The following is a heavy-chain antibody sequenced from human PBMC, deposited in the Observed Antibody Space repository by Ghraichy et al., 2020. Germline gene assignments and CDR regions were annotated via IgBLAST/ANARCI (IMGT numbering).Heavy chain of an antibody. CDR3: ARDRSSGPYYYYGMDV. CDR1: GFSFNNYA. J-gene: IGHJ6*02. V-gene: IGHV3-30-3*01. Sequence: GGSLRLSCAASGFSFNNYAMHWVRQAPGKGLEWVAVISYDASNKNYADSVKGRFTISRDNSKNTLYLQMNSLRVEDTAVYYCARDRSSGPYYYYGMDVWGQGTTVTVSS. CDR2: ISYDASNK. D-gene: IGHD3-22*01.